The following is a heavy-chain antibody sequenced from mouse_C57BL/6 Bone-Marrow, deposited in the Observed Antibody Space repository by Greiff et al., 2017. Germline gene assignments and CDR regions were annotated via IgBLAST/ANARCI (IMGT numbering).Heavy chain of an antibody. CDR2: ILPGSGST. V-gene: IGHV1-9*01. J-gene: IGHJ2*01. D-gene: IGHD1-1*01. CDR1: GYTFTGYW. Sequence: QVQLKESGAELMKPGASVTLSCKATGYTFTGYWIAWVKQRPRHGLEWIGEILPGSGSTNYNETFKSKAPLTVDTSSNTSYMQLSSLTTEDSAIYYGARDGYDGSLVLFDYWGQGTTLTVSS. CDR3: ARDGYDGSLVLFDY.